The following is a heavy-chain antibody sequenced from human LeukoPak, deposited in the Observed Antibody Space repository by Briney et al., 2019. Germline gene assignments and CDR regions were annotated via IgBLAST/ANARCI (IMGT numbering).Heavy chain of an antibody. V-gene: IGHV1-18*01. Sequence: GASVKVSCKASGYTFTSYGISWVRQAPGQGLEWMGWISAYNGNTNYAQKLQGRVTMTTDTSTSTAYMELRSLRSDDTAVYYCARDRPYYDILAGLEYNWFDPWGQGTLVTVSS. J-gene: IGHJ5*02. D-gene: IGHD3-9*01. CDR2: ISAYNGNT. CDR1: GYTFTSYG. CDR3: ARDRPYYDILAGLEYNWFDP.